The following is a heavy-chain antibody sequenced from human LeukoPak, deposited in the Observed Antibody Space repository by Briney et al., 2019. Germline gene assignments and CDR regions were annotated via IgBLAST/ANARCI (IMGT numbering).Heavy chain of an antibody. CDR2: IGSDGRNA. CDR3: GMLPPGY. J-gene: IGHJ4*02. CDR1: TPIFGTAW. D-gene: IGHD2-8*02. Sequence: PGGSLRLSCALSTPIFGTAWMDWVRKAPGKGLVWVSRIGSDGRNANYADSVKGRFTISRDNAKNTDSLEMNSLRAEDTGVYYCGMLPPGYWGQGTLVTVSS. V-gene: IGHV3-74*01.